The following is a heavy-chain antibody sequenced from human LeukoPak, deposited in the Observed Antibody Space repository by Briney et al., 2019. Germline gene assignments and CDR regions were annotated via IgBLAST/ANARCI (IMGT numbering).Heavy chain of an antibody. CDR2: INPNNGST. V-gene: IGHV1-2*02. J-gene: IGHJ4*02. CDR3: ARDPGRYFDY. Sequence: ASVKVSCKASGYIFTAYYMHWVRQAPGQGLEWMGWINPNNGSTNYAQKFQGRVTMTRDTSISTAYMELRRLRSDDTAVYYCARDPGRYFDYWGQGTLVTVSS. CDR1: GYIFTAYY.